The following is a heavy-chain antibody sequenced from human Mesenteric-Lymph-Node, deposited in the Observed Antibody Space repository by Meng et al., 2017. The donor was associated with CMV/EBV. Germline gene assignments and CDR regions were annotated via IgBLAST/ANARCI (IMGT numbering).Heavy chain of an antibody. V-gene: IGHV3-21*01. D-gene: IGHD2-2*02. CDR2: ISSSSSYI. CDR3: ATNRLADRYCSSTSCYTAWDY. CDR1: GFTFSDYY. Sequence: GGSLRLSCAASGFTFSDYYMNWVRQAPGKGLEWVSSISSSSSYISYADSVKGRFTISRDNAKNSLYLQMNSLRAEDTAVYYCATNRLADRYCSSTSCYTAWDYWGQGTLVTVSS. J-gene: IGHJ4*02.